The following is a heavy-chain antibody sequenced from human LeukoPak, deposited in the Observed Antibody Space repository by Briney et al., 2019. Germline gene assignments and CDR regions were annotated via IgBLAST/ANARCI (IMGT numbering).Heavy chain of an antibody. V-gene: IGHV1-69*04. J-gene: IGHJ4*02. CDR2: IIPILGIA. Sequence: SVKVSCKASGGTFSSYAISWVRQAPGQGLEWMGRIIPILGIANYAQKFQGRVTITADKSTSTAYMELSSLRSEDTAVYYCASLGDTAMDVDYWGQGTLVTVSS. CDR3: ASLGDTAMDVDY. D-gene: IGHD5-18*01. CDR1: GGTFSSYA.